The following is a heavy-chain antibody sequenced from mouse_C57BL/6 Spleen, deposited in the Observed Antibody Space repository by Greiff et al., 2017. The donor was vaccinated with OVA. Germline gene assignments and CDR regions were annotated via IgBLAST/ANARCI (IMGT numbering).Heavy chain of an antibody. V-gene: IGHV1-50*01. CDR2: IDPSDSYT. Sequence: QVQLQQPGAELVKPGASVKLSCKASGYTFTGYWMQWVKQRPGQGLEWIGEIDPSDSYTNYNQKFKGKATLTVDTSSSTAYMQLRSLTSEDSAVYYCARLGNYGNSYDVDCWGKGTSVTVSS. CDR1: GYTFTGYW. CDR3: ARLGNYGNSYDVDC. D-gene: IGHD2-1*01. J-gene: IGHJ4*01.